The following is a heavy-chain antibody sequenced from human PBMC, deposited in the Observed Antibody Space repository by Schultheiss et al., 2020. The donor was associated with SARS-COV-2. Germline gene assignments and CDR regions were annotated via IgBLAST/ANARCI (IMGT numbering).Heavy chain of an antibody. CDR1: GGSISSGGYY. J-gene: IGHJ3*02. Sequence: SETLSLTCTVSGGSISSGGYYWSWIRQHPGKGLEWIGYIYYSGSTNYNPSLKSRVTISVDTSKNQFSLKLSSVTAADTAVYYCARSVPQFGAFDIWGQGTMVTVSS. CDR3: ARSVPQFGAFDI. V-gene: IGHV4-61*08. D-gene: IGHD3-10*01. CDR2: IYYSGST.